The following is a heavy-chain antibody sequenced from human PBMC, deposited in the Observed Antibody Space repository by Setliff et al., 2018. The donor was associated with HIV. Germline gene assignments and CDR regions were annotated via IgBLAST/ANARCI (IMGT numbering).Heavy chain of an antibody. J-gene: IGHJ3*02. CDR3: ARGGLATGAFDI. CDR1: GYTFIGDY. V-gene: IGHV1-2*02. Sequence: RASVKVSCKASGYTFIGDYMHWVRQAPGQGLEWMGWINPNSGGTNFAQKFQGRVTMTWDTSISTAYMELSRLRSDDTAVYYCARGGLATGAFDIWGQGTMVTVSS. CDR2: INPNSGGT. D-gene: IGHD5-12*01.